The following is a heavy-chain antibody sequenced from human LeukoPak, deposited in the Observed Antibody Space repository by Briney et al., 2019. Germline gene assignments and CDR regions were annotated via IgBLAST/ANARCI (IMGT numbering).Heavy chain of an antibody. V-gene: IGHV3-48*03. Sequence: GGSLRLSCAASGFTFSSYEMNWVRQAPGKGLEWVSYISSSGSTIYYADSVKGRFTISRDNAKNSLYLQMNSLRAEDTAVYYCARAQITTFGVEHYFDYWGQGTLVTVSS. D-gene: IGHD3-3*01. CDR3: ARAQITTFGVEHYFDY. J-gene: IGHJ4*02. CDR1: GFTFSSYE. CDR2: ISSSGSTI.